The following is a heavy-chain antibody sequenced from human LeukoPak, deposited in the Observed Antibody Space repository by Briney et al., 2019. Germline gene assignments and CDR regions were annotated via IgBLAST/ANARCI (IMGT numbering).Heavy chain of an antibody. CDR2: IVSSGDTT. J-gene: IGHJ6*03. CDR1: EFSVGSNY. D-gene: IGHD6-19*01. CDR3: AKADGGQWPSSYYYYYMDV. V-gene: IGHV3-23*01. Sequence: PGGSLRLSCAASEFSVGSNYMSWVRQAPGKGLEWVSAIVSSGDTTYYADSVKGRFTISRDNSKNTLYLQMNSLRAEDTAVYYCAKADGGQWPSSYYYYYMDVWGKGTTVTVSS.